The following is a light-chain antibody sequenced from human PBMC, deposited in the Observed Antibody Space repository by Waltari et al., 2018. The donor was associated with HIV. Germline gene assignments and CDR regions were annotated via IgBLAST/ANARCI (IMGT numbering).Light chain of an antibody. V-gene: IGLV1-51*01. J-gene: IGLJ3*02. CDR2: DDN. CDR1: YSNLGTSF. CDR3: ATWDSTLPAWV. Sequence: QSVLTQSPSGSATPGQRVTISCSGCYSNLGTSFVFWYQQFPGMAPKLLIHDDNKRPAGISDRFSGSKSCSSATLGITRLQTGDEGDYYCATWDSTLPAWVFGGGTKVTVV.